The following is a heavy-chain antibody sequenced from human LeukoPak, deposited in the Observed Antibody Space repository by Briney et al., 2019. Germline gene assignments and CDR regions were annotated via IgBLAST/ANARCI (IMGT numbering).Heavy chain of an antibody. CDR3: ARVATIRRNAGSWFDP. V-gene: IGHV1-2*02. J-gene: IGHJ5*02. CDR2: INPNSGGT. CDR1: GYTFTDYY. D-gene: IGHD3-10*01. Sequence: GASVKVSCKASGYTFTDYYMHWVRQAPGQGLEWMGWINPNSGGTNYAQKFQGRVTMTRDTSISTAYMELSRLRSDDTAVYYCARVATIRRNAGSWFDPWGQGTLVTVSS.